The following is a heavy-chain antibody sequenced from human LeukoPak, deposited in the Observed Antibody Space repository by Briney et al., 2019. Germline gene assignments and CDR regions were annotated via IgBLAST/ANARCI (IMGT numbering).Heavy chain of an antibody. CDR3: ARGMVRGVIITYYYGMDV. D-gene: IGHD3-10*01. CDR2: IYHSGST. Sequence: SETLSLTCAVSGYSISSGYYWGWIRQPPGKGLEWIGSIYHSGSTYYNPSLKSRVTISVDTSKNQFSLKLSSVTAADTAVYYCARGMVRGVIITYYYGMDVWGQGTTVTVSS. J-gene: IGHJ6*02. CDR1: GYSISSGYY. V-gene: IGHV4-38-2*01.